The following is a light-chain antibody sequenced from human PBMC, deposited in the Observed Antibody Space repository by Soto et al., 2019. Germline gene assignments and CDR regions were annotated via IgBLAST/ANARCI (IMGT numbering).Light chain of an antibody. CDR2: LNSDGSH. Sequence: QPVLTQSPSASASLGASVKLPCTLSSGYSSFSIAWHQQQPQKGPRYLMQLNSDGSHNRGDGIPDRFSGSSSGAELYLTIASLQSDYEADYYCQTWCTDIRFFGGVTKLTVL. CDR1: SGYSSFS. CDR3: QTWCTDIRF. J-gene: IGLJ2*01. V-gene: IGLV4-69*01.